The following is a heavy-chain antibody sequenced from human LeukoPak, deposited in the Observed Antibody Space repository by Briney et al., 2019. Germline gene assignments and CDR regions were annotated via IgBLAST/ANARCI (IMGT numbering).Heavy chain of an antibody. J-gene: IGHJ4*02. Sequence: GGSLRLSCAASGLTVSSNHMSWVRQAPGKGLECVSCISSSSTTISYADSVKGRFTVSRDNAKNSLYLQMNSLRDEDTAVYYCARGSGYFGPGSNYQFDYWGQGSLVTVSS. V-gene: IGHV3-48*02. CDR1: GLTVSSNH. D-gene: IGHD3-10*01. CDR3: ARGSGYFGPGSNYQFDY. CDR2: ISSSSTTI.